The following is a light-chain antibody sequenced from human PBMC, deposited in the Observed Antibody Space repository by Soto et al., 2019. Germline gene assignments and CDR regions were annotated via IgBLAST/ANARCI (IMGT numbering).Light chain of an antibody. CDR1: QDIKNY. V-gene: IGKV1-33*01. Sequence: DIQLTQSPSSVSASVGDRVTITCQVSQDIKNYLIWYQQKPGKAPNLLIYDASTLGTGVSSRFSGSGSGTDFSFTITNLQPEDIAPYFCQHYDSVPCTFGQGTRLEIK. J-gene: IGKJ2*02. CDR3: QHYDSVPCT. CDR2: DAS.